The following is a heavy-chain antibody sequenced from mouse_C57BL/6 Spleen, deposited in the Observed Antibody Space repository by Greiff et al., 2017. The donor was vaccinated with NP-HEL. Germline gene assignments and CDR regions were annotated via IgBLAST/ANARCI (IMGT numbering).Heavy chain of an antibody. Sequence: VQLQQSGPELVKPGASVKISCKASGYAFSSSWMNWVKQRPGKGLEWIGRIYPGDGDTNYNGKIKGKATLTADKSSSTAYMQLSSLTSEDSAVYFCARAEIYYGNHVGAMDYWGQGTSVTVSS. J-gene: IGHJ4*01. CDR3: ARAEIYYGNHVGAMDY. V-gene: IGHV1-82*01. CDR2: IYPGDGDT. CDR1: GYAFSSSW. D-gene: IGHD2-1*01.